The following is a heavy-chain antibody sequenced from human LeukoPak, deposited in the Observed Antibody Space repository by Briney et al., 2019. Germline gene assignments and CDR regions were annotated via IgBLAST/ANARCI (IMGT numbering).Heavy chain of an antibody. J-gene: IGHJ1*01. CDR2: INPSSGGT. D-gene: IGHD4-17*01. CDR3: ARDPYGDHEYFQH. CDR1: GYTFTGYY. Sequence: ASVKVSCKASGYTFTGYYMHWVRQAPGQGLEWMGWINPSSGGTTYAQKFQGRVTMTRDTSISTAYMELSRLTSDDTAVYYCARDPYGDHEYFQHWGRGTLVTVSS. V-gene: IGHV1-2*02.